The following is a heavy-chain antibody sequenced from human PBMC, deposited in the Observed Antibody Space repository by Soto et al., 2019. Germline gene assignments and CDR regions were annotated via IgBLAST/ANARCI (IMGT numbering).Heavy chain of an antibody. D-gene: IGHD3-22*01. V-gene: IGHV3-21*01. CDR3: VRGDDTSDLAAFDI. CDR1: GFSFSTYT. J-gene: IGHJ3*02. Sequence: GGSLRLSCAASGFSFSTYTMDWVRQAPGKGLEWVSCISGSTTYINYADSVKGRFTISRDNAKNSLYLDINSLRAEDTAVYFCVRGDDTSDLAAFDIWGQGTVVTVSS. CDR2: ISGSTTYI.